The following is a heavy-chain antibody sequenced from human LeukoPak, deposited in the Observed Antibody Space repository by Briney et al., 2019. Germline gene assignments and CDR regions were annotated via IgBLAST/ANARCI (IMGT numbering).Heavy chain of an antibody. CDR2: ISGSTSYI. CDR3: ATGSDFVWGSYRPYFDY. D-gene: IGHD3-16*02. J-gene: IGHJ4*02. V-gene: IGHV3-21*01. CDR1: AFTFRTYS. Sequence: GGSLRLSCVASAFTFRTYSMHWVRQAPGKGLEWVSSISGSTSYIYYADSVRGRFTIPRDNAKNSLYLQMNSLRPEDTAVCYCATGSDFVWGSYRPYFDYWGQGTLVTVSS.